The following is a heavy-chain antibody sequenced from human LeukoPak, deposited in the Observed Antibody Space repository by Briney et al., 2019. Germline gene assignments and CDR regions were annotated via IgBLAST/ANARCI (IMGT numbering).Heavy chain of an antibody. D-gene: IGHD3-22*01. CDR3: ARDRHYYDSSGLSDY. CDR1: GYTFTSYT. V-gene: IGHV1-18*01. J-gene: IGHJ4*02. Sequence: ASVKVSCKASGYTFTSYTMNWVRQAPGQGLEWMGWISAYNGNTNYAQKLQGRVTMTTDTSTSTAYMELRSLRSDDTAVYYCARDRHYYDSSGLSDYWGQGTLVTVSS. CDR2: ISAYNGNT.